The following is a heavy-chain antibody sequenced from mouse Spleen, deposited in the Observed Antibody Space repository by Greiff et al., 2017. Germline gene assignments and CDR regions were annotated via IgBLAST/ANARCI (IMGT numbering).Heavy chain of an antibody. V-gene: IGHV1-26*01. CDR2: INPNNGGT. Sequence: EVQLQQSGPELVKPGASVKISCKASGYTFTDYYMNWVKQSHGKSLEWIGDINPNNGGTSYNQKFKGKATLTVDKSSSTAYMELRSLTSEDSAVYYCARVRQAWFAYWGQGTLVTVSA. CDR3: ARVRQAWFAY. CDR1: GYTFTDYY. D-gene: IGHD2-14*01. J-gene: IGHJ3*01.